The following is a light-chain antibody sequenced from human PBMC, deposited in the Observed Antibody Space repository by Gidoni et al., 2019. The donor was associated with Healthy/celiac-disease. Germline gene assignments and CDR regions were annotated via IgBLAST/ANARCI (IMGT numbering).Light chain of an antibody. CDR1: QRISSY. J-gene: IGKJ1*01. CDR2: AAS. V-gene: IGKV1-39*01. CDR3: QQSYSTPQT. Sequence: DLQLTQSPSSLSASVGDRVTITCRASQRISSYLNWYQQKPGKAPKLLLYAASSLQSGVPSRFSGSGSGTDFTLTISSLQPEDFATYYCQQSYSTPQTFGQGTKVEIK.